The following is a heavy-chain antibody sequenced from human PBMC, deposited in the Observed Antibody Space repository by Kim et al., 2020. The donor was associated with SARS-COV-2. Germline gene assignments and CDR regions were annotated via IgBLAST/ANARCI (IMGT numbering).Heavy chain of an antibody. V-gene: IGHV1-18*04. Sequence: ASVKVSCKASGYTFTSYGISWVRQAPGQGLEWMGWISAYNGNTNYAQKLQGRVTMTTDTSTSTAYMELRSLRSDDTAVYYCARDRAAAAGREGGDYWGQGTLVTVSS. CDR3: ARDRAAAAGREGGDY. CDR2: ISAYNGNT. CDR1: GYTFTSYG. J-gene: IGHJ4*02. D-gene: IGHD6-13*01.